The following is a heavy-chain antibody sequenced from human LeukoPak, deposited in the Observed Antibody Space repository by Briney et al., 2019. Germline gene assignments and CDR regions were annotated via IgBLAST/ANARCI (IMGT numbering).Heavy chain of an antibody. CDR3: ARLGYYYDSSGYRLFWFDP. CDR1: GSSISSYY. CDR2: IYYSGST. Sequence: PSETLSLTCTVSGSSISSYYWSWIRQPPGKGLEWIGYIYYSGSTNYNPSLKSRVTISVDTSKNQFSLKLSSVTAADTAVYYCARLGYYYDSSGYRLFWFDPWGQGTLVTVSS. J-gene: IGHJ5*02. D-gene: IGHD3-22*01. V-gene: IGHV4-59*08.